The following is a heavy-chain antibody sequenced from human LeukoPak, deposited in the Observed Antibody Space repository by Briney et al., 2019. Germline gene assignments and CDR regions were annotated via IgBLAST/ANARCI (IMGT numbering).Heavy chain of an antibody. J-gene: IGHJ4*02. CDR3: ARDRSGYEGGDY. Sequence: GASVEVSCKASGYTFTSYGISWVRQAPGQGLEWMGWISPYNTNTNNVQNLQARVTMTTDTSTSTAYMELESLRSDDTAVYYCARDRSGYEGGDYWGQGTLVTVSS. D-gene: IGHD5-12*01. CDR2: ISPYNTNT. V-gene: IGHV1-18*01. CDR1: GYTFTSYG.